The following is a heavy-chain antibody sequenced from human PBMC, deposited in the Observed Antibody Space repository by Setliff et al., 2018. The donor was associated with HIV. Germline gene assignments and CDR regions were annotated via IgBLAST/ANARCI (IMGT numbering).Heavy chain of an antibody. D-gene: IGHD3-22*01. J-gene: IGHJ4*02. CDR3: GRQVPVPGVAVTPIDY. Sequence: SETLSLTCTVSGGSISSYYWTWLRQFPGKGLEWIGFIFYTGSTTYNPSLNSRVTISVDTSKNQFSPKLSSVTAADTAVYYCGRQVPVPGVAVTPIDYWGQGTLVTVSS. CDR1: GGSISSYY. CDR2: IFYTGST. V-gene: IGHV4-59*08.